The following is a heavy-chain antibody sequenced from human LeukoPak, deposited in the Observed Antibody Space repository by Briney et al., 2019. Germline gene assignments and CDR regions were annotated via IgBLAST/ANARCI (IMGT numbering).Heavy chain of an antibody. CDR3: AKVTGVRGVIFFDY. D-gene: IGHD3-10*01. CDR2: ISWNSGSI. V-gene: IGHV3-9*01. Sequence: PGGSLRLSCAASGFTFSSYAMSWVRQAPGKGLEWVSGISWNSGSIGYADSVKGRFTISRDNAKNSLYLQMNSLRAEDTALYYCAKVTGVRGVIFFDYWGQGTLVTVSS. CDR1: GFTFSSYA. J-gene: IGHJ4*02.